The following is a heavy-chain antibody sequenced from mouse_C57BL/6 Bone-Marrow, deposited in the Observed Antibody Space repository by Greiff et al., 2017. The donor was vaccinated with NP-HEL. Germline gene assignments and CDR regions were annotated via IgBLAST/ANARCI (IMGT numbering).Heavy chain of an antibody. Sequence: EVQVVESGAELVRPGASVKLSCTASGFTIKDDYMHWVKQRPEQGLEWIGWIDPENGDTEYASKFQGKATITADTSSNTAYLQLSSLTSEDTAVYYCTTLAWYFDVWGTGTTVTVSS. V-gene: IGHV14-4*01. J-gene: IGHJ1*03. CDR1: GFTIKDDY. CDR2: IDPENGDT. CDR3: TTLAWYFDV.